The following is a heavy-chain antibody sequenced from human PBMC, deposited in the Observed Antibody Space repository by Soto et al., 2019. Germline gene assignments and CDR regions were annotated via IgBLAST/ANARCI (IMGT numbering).Heavy chain of an antibody. CDR1: GGSISRCRYY. Sequence: SETLSLTCPVCGGSISRCRYYWGWIRQPPGKGLEWIGSIYYSGSTYYNPSLKRRVTISVDTSKNQFSLKLSSVTAADTAVYYCGRSTVLRFWMNYMDVWGKGTPVTVSS. CDR2: IYYSGST. D-gene: IGHD3-3*01. J-gene: IGHJ6*03. CDR3: GRSTVLRFWMNYMDV. V-gene: IGHV4-39*07.